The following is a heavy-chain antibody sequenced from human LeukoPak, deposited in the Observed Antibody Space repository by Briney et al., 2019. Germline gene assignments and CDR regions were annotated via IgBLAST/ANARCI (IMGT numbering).Heavy chain of an antibody. CDR2: ISSSSYI. CDR1: GFTFSSYS. V-gene: IGHV3-21*01. D-gene: IGHD2-8*02. Sequence: GGSLRLSCAASGFTFSSYSMNWVRQAPGKGLEWVSSISSSSYIYYADAVKGRFTISRENAKNSLYLQMNSLRAEDTAVYYCWRGRSTRGGDYWGQGTLVTVSS. J-gene: IGHJ4*02. CDR3: WRGRSTRGGDY.